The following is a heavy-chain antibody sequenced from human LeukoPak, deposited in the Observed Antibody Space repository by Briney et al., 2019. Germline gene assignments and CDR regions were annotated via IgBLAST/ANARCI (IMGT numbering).Heavy chain of an antibody. CDR2: IKSKTDGETT. Sequence: PGGSLRLSCAASGFTFSNAWMTWVRQAPGQGLEWVARIKSKTDGETTDYAAPVKGRFTISRDDSKNTLYLQMNSLKTEDTAVYYCTTDSPGVWGQGTMVTVSS. CDR3: TTDSPGV. CDR1: GFTFSNAW. J-gene: IGHJ3*01. V-gene: IGHV3-15*01.